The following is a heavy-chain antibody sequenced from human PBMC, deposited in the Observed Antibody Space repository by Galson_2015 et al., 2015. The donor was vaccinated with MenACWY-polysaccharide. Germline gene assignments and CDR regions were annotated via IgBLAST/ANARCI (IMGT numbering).Heavy chain of an antibody. J-gene: IGHJ4*02. CDR2: IYPGDSDI. CDR3: VSHQKYCSGGSCSLALFDY. V-gene: IGHV5-51*03. Sequence: QSGAEVKKPGESLKISCKASGYSFTSYWIAWVRQMSGKGLEWMGTIYPGDSDIRYSPSLQGQVTSSVDKSIGTAYLQWSSLKASDPARYYCVSHQKYCSGGSCSLALFDYWGQGTLVPVSS. D-gene: IGHD2-15*01. CDR1: GYSFTSYW.